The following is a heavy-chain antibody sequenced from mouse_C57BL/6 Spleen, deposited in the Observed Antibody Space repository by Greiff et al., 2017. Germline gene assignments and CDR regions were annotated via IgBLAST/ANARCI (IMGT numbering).Heavy chain of an antibody. V-gene: IGHV1-7*01. Sequence: VQLQQSGAELAKPGASVKLSCKASGYTFTSYWMHWVKQRPGQGLEWIGYINPSSGYTKYNQKFKDKATLTADKSASPAYMQLSSLTYEDSAVYYCVLSIYYYYVLFAYWGQGTLVTVSA. J-gene: IGHJ3*01. D-gene: IGHD2-4*01. CDR2: INPSSGYT. CDR3: VLSIYYYYVLFAY. CDR1: GYTFTSYW.